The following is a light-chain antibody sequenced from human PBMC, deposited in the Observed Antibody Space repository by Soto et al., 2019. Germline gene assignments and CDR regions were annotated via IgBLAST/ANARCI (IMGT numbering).Light chain of an antibody. J-gene: IGKJ5*01. Sequence: DVVMTQSPLSLPVTPGEPASISCRSSQSLLHSNGYNYLDWYLQKPGQSPQLLIYLGSNRASGVPARFSGSGSGTDFTLKISRVEAEDVAIYYCMQALQTPTFAQGTRLEI. CDR2: LGS. CDR3: MQALQTPT. CDR1: QSLLHSNGYNY. V-gene: IGKV2-28*01.